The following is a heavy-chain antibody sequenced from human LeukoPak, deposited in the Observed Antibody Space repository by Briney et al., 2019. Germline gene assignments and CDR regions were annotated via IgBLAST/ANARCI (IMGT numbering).Heavy chain of an antibody. CDR1: GLTFRSHA. V-gene: IGHV3-23*01. D-gene: IGHD3-16*02. CDR3: AKGKEVWGSYRTEFDF. Sequence: GGSLRVSCAASGLTFRSHAMSWVRQAPGKGREWVSVISGSGNNTYYADSVKGRFTISRDNSKNTVFLQMNSLRPADPAVYYCAKGKEVWGSYRTEFDFWGQGTLVTVSS. CDR2: ISGSGNNT. J-gene: IGHJ4*02.